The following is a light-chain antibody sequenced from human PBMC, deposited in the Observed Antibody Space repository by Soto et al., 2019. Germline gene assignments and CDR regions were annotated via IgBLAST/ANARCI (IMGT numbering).Light chain of an antibody. CDR2: GAS. Sequence: IVLTQSPGTLSLSPGERATLSCRASQSVGKNFLAWYQQKPGQAPRFLIHGASSRYTGIPDRFSGIGSGTDFTLTISRLEPEDFAVYYCQKYENSPRTFGQGTKVEIK. CDR3: QKYENSPRT. CDR1: QSVGKNF. J-gene: IGKJ1*01. V-gene: IGKV3-20*01.